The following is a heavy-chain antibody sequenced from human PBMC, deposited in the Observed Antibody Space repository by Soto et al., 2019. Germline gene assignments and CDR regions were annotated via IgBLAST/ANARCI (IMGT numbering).Heavy chain of an antibody. Sequence: QVQLQESGPGLVKPSETLSLTCTVSGGSISSYYWSWIRQPPGKGLEWIGYIYYSGSTNYNPSLKSRVTISVDTSKNQFSLKLRSVTAADTAVYYCARVYGGYLDYWGQGTLVTVSS. CDR2: IYYSGST. CDR3: ARVYGGYLDY. D-gene: IGHD2-15*01. CDR1: GGSISSYY. V-gene: IGHV4-59*01. J-gene: IGHJ4*02.